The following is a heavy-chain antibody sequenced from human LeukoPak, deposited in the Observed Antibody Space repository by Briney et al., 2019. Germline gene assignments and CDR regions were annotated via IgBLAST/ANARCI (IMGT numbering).Heavy chain of an antibody. V-gene: IGHV1-69*13. D-gene: IGHD2-15*01. CDR3: AGENIVVVVAATDYYYYGMDV. Sequence: SVTVSCKASGGTFSSYAISWVRQAPGQGLEWMGGIIPIFGTANYAQKFQGRATITADESTSTAYMELSSLRSEDTAVYYCAGENIVVVVAATDYYYYGMDVWGQGTTVTVSS. CDR2: IIPIFGTA. J-gene: IGHJ6*02. CDR1: GGTFSSYA.